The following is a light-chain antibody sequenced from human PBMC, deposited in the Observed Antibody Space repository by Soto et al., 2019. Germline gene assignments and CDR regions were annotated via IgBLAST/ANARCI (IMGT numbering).Light chain of an antibody. CDR1: SSDVGSYNL. J-gene: IGLJ2*01. V-gene: IGLV2-23*01. Sequence: SALTQPASVSGSPGQSITISCTGTSSDVGSYNLVSWYQQHPGKAPKLMIYEGSKRPSGVSNRFSGSKSGNTASLTISGLQAEDEADYYCCSYAGSSTDVVFGGGTQLTVL. CDR3: CSYAGSSTDVV. CDR2: EGS.